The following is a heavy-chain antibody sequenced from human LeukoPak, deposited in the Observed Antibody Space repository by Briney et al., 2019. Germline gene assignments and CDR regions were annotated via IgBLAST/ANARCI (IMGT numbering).Heavy chain of an antibody. CDR3: ARIKKYYYDSSGYSTHRSYYFDY. V-gene: IGHV4-39*07. CDR1: GGSISSYY. D-gene: IGHD3-22*01. J-gene: IGHJ4*02. CDR2: IYYSGST. Sequence: PSETLSLTCTVSGGSISSYYWGWIRQPPGKGLEWIGSIYYSGSTYYNPSLKSRVTISVDTSKNQFSLKLSSVTAADTAVYYCARIKKYYYDSSGYSTHRSYYFDYWGQGTLVTVSS.